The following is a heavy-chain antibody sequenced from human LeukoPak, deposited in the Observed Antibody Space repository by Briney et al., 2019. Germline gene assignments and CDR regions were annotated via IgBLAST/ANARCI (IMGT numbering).Heavy chain of an antibody. Sequence: GGSLRLSCAASGFTYDDVAMHWVRQAPGKGLEWVSLISGDGDSTYYADSVKGRFTISRDNSKNSLCPQMNSLRTEDTALYYCAKDLLEINYGGNSHSSYWGQGTLVTVSS. CDR1: GFTYDDVA. D-gene: IGHD4-23*01. CDR2: ISGDGDST. J-gene: IGHJ4*02. CDR3: AKDLLEINYGGNSHSSY. V-gene: IGHV3-43*02.